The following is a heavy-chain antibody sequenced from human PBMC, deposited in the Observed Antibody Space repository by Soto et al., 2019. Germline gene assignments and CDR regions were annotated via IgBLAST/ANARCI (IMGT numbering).Heavy chain of an antibody. CDR3: AKDIGRAYYYYYMDV. CDR2: ISWNGASI. J-gene: IGHJ6*03. Sequence: EVQLVESGGGLVQPGRSLRLSCAASGFTFGDYAMHWVRQAPGKGLEWVSVISWNGASIAYADSVKGRFTISRDNAKNSLYLEMNSLRAEDTALYYCAKDIGRAYYYYYMDVWGKGPTVTVSS. D-gene: IGHD1-26*01. V-gene: IGHV3-9*01. CDR1: GFTFGDYA.